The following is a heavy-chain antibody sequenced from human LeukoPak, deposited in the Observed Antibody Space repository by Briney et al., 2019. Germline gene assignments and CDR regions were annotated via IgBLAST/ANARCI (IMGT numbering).Heavy chain of an antibody. CDR1: GFTFSTYA. Sequence: GGSLRFSCAASGFTFSTYAMNWVRQAPGQGLEWVSSINSGSRYIYYADSVKGRFTISTDNATNSMYLQMNSLRAEDTAVYYCARDAGSSLCFVPWGQGTLVTVSS. CDR2: INSGSRYI. D-gene: IGHD3-10*01. V-gene: IGHV3-21*01. J-gene: IGHJ5*02. CDR3: ARDAGSSLCFVP.